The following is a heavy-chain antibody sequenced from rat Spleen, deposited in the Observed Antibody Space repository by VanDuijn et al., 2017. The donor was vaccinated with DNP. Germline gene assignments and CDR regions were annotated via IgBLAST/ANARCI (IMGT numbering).Heavy chain of an antibody. D-gene: IGHD1-1*01. V-gene: IGHV5-7*01. CDR1: GFTFGDYD. J-gene: IGHJ4*01. CDR3: TRIGDLHNGGDGDALDA. CDR2: ITYVGRIT. Sequence: EVQLVESGGGLVQPGRSLKLSCAASGFTFGDYDMAWVRQAPKKGLEWVTTITYVGRITYYRDSVKGRFMISRDDTKNTLSLQMDSLRSEDTATYYCTRIGDLHNGGDGDALDAWGQGTSVTVSS.